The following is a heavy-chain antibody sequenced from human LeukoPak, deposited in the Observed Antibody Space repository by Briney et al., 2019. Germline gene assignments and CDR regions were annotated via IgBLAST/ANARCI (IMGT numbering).Heavy chain of an antibody. CDR1: GCPLSRYY. Sequence: KPSETLSLTCTVSGCPLSRYYWKWIRQPPGKGLEGIWYIYYSGSTNYNPSLKSRVTISVDTSKNQFSLKLSSVTAADTAVYYCARHDMDIAGAGLDYFDYWGQGTLVTVSS. V-gene: IGHV4-59*08. J-gene: IGHJ4*02. D-gene: IGHD1-26*01. CDR3: ARHDMDIAGAGLDYFDY. CDR2: IYYSGST.